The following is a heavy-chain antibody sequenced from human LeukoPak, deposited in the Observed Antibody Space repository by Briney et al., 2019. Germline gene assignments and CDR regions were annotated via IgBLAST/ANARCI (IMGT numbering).Heavy chain of an antibody. CDR3: ARESHTVTTGYYFDY. J-gene: IGHJ4*02. CDR1: GFTFDDYG. CDR2: LNWNGGST. Sequence: GGSLRLSCAASGFTFDDYGLSWVRQASGKGLEWVSGLNWNGGSTGYADSVKGRITISRDNAKNSLYLQMNSLRAEDTALYYCARESHTVTTGYYFDYWGQGTLVTVSS. D-gene: IGHD4-11*01. V-gene: IGHV3-20*04.